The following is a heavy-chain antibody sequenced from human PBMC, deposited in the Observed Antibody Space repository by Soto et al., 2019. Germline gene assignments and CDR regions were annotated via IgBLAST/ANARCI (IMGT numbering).Heavy chain of an antibody. CDR2: IYYSGST. CDR1: GGSISSYY. CDR3: ARDPINWNDAFDI. D-gene: IGHD1-20*01. Sequence: SETLSLTCTVSGGSISSYYWSWIRQPPGKGLEWIGYIYYSGSTNYNPSLKSRVTISVDTSKNQFSLKLSSVTAEDTAVYYCARDPINWNDAFDIWGQGTMVTVSS. V-gene: IGHV4-59*01. J-gene: IGHJ3*02.